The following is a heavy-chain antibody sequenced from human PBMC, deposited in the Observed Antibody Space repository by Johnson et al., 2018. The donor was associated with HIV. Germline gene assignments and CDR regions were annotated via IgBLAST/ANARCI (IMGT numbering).Heavy chain of an antibody. CDR2: ISGSGGNT. D-gene: IGHD2-21*01. J-gene: IGHJ3*02. Sequence: VQLVESGGDLVKPGGSLRLSCTASGFTFSNYAMSWVRQAPGKGLEWVSSISGSGGNTYYADSVQGRLTISRDNSKNTLYLQMNSLRAEDTAVYYCARDTGGGEPYDIWGQGTMVTVSS. CDR1: GFTFSNYA. CDR3: ARDTGGGEPYDI. V-gene: IGHV3-23*04.